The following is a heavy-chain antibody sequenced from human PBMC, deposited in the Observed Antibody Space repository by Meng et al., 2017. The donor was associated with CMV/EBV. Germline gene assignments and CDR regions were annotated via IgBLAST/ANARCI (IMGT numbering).Heavy chain of an antibody. D-gene: IGHD3-22*01. CDR2: INHSGST. Sequence: QVQPQQGGAGRWSAPETLSRPCAVYGWSCSGYYWSWIRQPPGKGLEWIGEINHSGSTNYNPSLKSRVTISVDTSKNQFSLKLSSVTAADTAVYYCARVWDSGWDYWGQGTLVTVSS. CDR1: GWSCSGYY. CDR3: ARVWDSGWDY. J-gene: IGHJ4*02. V-gene: IGHV4-34*01.